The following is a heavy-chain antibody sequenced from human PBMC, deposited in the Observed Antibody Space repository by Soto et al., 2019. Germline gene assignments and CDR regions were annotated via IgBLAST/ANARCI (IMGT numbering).Heavy chain of an antibody. CDR3: ARLGEWLRSESNPFDY. CDR2: ISAYNGNT. J-gene: IGHJ4*02. Sequence: ASVKVSCKASGYTFTSYGISWVRQAPGQGLEWMGWISAYNGNTNYAQKLQGRVTMTTDTSTSTAYMELRSLRSDDTAVYYGARLGEWLRSESNPFDYWGQGTLVTVSS. D-gene: IGHD5-12*01. V-gene: IGHV1-18*01. CDR1: GYTFTSYG.